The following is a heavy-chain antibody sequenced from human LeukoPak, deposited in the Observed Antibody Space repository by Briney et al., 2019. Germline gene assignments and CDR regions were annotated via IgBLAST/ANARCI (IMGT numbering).Heavy chain of an antibody. V-gene: IGHV1-18*01. J-gene: IGHJ4*02. D-gene: IGHD3-3*01. Sequence: VASVKVSCKASGYTFTSYGLSWVRQAPGQGLEWMGWISAYNGNTNYAQKLQGRVTMTTDTSTSTAYMELRSLRSDDTAVYYCASMIKDDFWSGYPYYFDYWGQGTLVTVSS. CDR3: ASMIKDDFWSGYPYYFDY. CDR2: ISAYNGNT. CDR1: GYTFTSYG.